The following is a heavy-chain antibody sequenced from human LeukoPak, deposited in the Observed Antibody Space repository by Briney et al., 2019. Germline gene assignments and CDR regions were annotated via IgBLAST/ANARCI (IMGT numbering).Heavy chain of an antibody. CDR1: GGSISSYY. CDR2: IYYSGST. D-gene: IGHD5-12*01. V-gene: IGHV4-59*01. Sequence: SETLSLTCTVSGGSISSYYWSWIRQPPGKGLEWIGYIYYSGSTNYNPSLKSRVTISIDTSKNQFSLKLSSVTAADTAVYYCARVSGYDWESFYDYWGQGTLVTVSS. CDR3: ARVSGYDWESFYDY. J-gene: IGHJ4*02.